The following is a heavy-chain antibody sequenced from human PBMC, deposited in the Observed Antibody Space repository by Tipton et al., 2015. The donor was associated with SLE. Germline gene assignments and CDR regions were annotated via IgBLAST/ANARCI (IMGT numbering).Heavy chain of an antibody. CDR1: GGSFSGYY. J-gene: IGHJ4*02. Sequence: TLSLTCAVYGGSFSGYYWCWIRQHPGKGLEWIGYIYYSGSTYYNPSLKSRVTISIDTSKNQFSLKLSSVTAADTAVYYCARALQNYFDYWGQGTLVTVSS. CDR2: IYYSGST. V-gene: IGHV4-31*11. CDR3: ARALQNYFDY.